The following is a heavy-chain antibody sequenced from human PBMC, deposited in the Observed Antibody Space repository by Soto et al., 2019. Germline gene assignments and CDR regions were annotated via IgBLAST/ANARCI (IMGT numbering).Heavy chain of an antibody. CDR2: INHSGST. CDR3: ARGPRRLDY. V-gene: IGHV4-34*01. Sequence: QVQLQQWGAGLLKPSETLSLTCAVYGGSFSGYYWSWIRQPPGKGLEWIGEINHSGSTNYNPSLKSRVTISVDTAKNQFSLKLSAVTAADTAVYYCARGPRRLDYWGQGTLVTVSS. J-gene: IGHJ4*02. CDR1: GGSFSGYY.